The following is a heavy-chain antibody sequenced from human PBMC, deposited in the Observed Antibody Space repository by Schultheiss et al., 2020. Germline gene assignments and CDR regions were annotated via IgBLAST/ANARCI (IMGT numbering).Heavy chain of an antibody. J-gene: IGHJ2*01. CDR2: IYSGGST. V-gene: IGHV3-53*01. Sequence: GGSLRLSGAASGFTVSSNYMSWVRQAPGKGLEWVSVIYSGGSTYYADSVKGRFTISRDNSKNTLFLQMNSLRAEDTAVYYCASEGDRGYFDLWGRGTLVTVSS. D-gene: IGHD3-16*01. CDR3: ASEGDRGYFDL. CDR1: GFTVSSNY.